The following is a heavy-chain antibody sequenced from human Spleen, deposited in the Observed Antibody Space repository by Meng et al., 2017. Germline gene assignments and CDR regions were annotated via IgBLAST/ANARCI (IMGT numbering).Heavy chain of an antibody. CDR1: GGTFSSYS. Sequence: SVKVSCKASGGTFSSYSLSWVRQAPGQGLEWMGGINAVFGTTNYAQKFQGRVTITTDESTSTVYMELTRLTSEDTAVYFCARKAGNCVTTTCYSLDYWGQGTLVTVSS. CDR2: INAVFGTT. CDR3: ARKAGNCVTTTCYSLDY. D-gene: IGHD2-2*01. J-gene: IGHJ4*02. V-gene: IGHV1-69*05.